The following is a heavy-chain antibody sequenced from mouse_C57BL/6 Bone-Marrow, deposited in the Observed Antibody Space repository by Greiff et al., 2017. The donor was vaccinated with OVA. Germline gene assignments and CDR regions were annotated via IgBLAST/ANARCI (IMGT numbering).Heavy chain of an antibody. CDR3: ARVIYYYGSRYFDV. CDR1: GYTFTDYY. V-gene: IGHV1-26*01. CDR2: INPNNGGT. D-gene: IGHD1-1*01. J-gene: IGHJ1*03. Sequence: EVQLQQSGPELVKPGASVKISCKASGYTFTDYYMNWVKQSHGKSLEWIGDINPNNGGTSYNQKFKGKATLTVDKSSSTAYMELRSLTSEDSAVYYCARVIYYYGSRYFDVWGTGTTVTVSS.